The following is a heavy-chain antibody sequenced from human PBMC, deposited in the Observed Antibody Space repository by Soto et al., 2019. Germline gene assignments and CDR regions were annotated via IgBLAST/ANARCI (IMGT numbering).Heavy chain of an antibody. CDR1: GYTFTSYA. CDR2: INAGNGNT. Sequence: QVQLVQSGAEVKKPGASVKVSCKASGYTFTSYAMHWVRQAPGQRLEWMGWINAGNGNTKYSQKLQGRVTITRDTSASTAYMELRSLRSEDTAVYYCARGLGLYYFDYWCQGTLVTVSS. D-gene: IGHD1-26*01. J-gene: IGHJ4*02. V-gene: IGHV1-3*01. CDR3: ARGLGLYYFDY.